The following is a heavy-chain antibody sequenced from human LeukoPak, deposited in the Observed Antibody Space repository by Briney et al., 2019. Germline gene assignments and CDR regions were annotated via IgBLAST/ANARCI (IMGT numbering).Heavy chain of an antibody. V-gene: IGHV4-39*01. Sequence: SETLSLTCTVSGGSISSYYWGWIRQPPGKGLEWTGSIYYSGSTYYNPSLKSRVTMSVDTSRNQFSLKLSSVTAADTAVYYCARQQPGYCSSTSCLNEVDYWGQGTLVTVSS. D-gene: IGHD2-2*01. J-gene: IGHJ4*02. CDR3: ARQQPGYCSSTSCLNEVDY. CDR1: GGSISSYY. CDR2: IYYSGST.